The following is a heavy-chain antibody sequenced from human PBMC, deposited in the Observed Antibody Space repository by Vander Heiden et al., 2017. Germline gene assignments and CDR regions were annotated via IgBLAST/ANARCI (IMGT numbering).Heavy chain of an antibody. V-gene: IGHV1-3*01. Sequence: QVQLVQSGAEVKKPGASVKVSCKASGYTFTSYAMHWVRQAPGQRLEWMGWINAGNGNTKYSQKFQGRVNITRDTSASTAYMELSSLRSEDTAVYYCARDRTRYFDWLFPFDYWGQGTLGTVSS. J-gene: IGHJ4*02. CDR1: GYTFTSYA. CDR3: ARDRTRYFDWLFPFDY. D-gene: IGHD3-9*01. CDR2: INAGNGNT.